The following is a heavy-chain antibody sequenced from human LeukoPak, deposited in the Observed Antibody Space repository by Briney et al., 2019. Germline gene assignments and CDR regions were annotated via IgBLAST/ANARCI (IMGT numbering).Heavy chain of an antibody. D-gene: IGHD1-26*01. V-gene: IGHV3-74*01. CDR2: INGDGSTT. CDR1: GFTFSSYW. Sequence: RSGGSLRLSCAASGFTFSSYWMHWVRQAPGKGLVWVSHINGDGSTTTYADSVKGRFTISRDNSQNTLYLQMNSLRAEDTAVYYCAKRGYSGSHHYVDYWGQGTPVTVSS. J-gene: IGHJ4*02. CDR3: AKRGYSGSHHYVDY.